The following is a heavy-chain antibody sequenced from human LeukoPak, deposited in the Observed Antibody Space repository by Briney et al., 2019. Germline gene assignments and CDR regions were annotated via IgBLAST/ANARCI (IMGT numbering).Heavy chain of an antibody. D-gene: IGHD2-15*01. CDR1: GGSFSGYY. V-gene: IGHV4-34*01. J-gene: IGHJ4*02. CDR2: INHSGST. Sequence: NPSETLSLTCAVYGGSFSGYYWSWIRQPPGKGLEWIGEINHSGSTNYYPSLKSRLTISVDTSKNQFSLKLTSVTAADTAVYYCARPLHCSGGSCHDYWGQGTLVTVSS. CDR3: ARPLHCSGGSCHDY.